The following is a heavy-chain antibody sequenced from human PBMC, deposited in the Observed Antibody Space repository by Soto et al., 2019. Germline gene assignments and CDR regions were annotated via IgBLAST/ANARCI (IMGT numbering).Heavy chain of an antibody. CDR3: ARDGGAQLNSGYDFSWFDP. CDR1: GGTFSSYA. J-gene: IGHJ5*02. V-gene: IGHV1-69*01. Sequence: QVQLVQSGAEVKKPGSSVKVSCKASGGTFSSYAISWVRQAPGQGLEWMGGIIPIFGTANYAQKFQGRVTITADESTSTAYMELSSLRSEDTAVYYCARDGGAQLNSGYDFSWFDPWGQGTLVTVSS. D-gene: IGHD5-12*01. CDR2: IIPIFGTA.